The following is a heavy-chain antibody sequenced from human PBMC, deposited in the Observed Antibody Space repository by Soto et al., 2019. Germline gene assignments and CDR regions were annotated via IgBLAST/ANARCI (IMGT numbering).Heavy chain of an antibody. J-gene: IGHJ4*02. CDR2: IYSGGYT. D-gene: IGHD3-10*01. Sequence: PGGSLRLSCAVSGFTVSNNYMSWVRQAPGKGLEGVSVIYSGGYTAYGASVKGRFTISRDNSKNTLYLQMNSLRAADTAVFYCARVRTVGMSGSPGDSWGQGTLVTVSS. V-gene: IGHV3-53*01. CDR1: GFTVSNNY. CDR3: ARVRTVGMSGSPGDS.